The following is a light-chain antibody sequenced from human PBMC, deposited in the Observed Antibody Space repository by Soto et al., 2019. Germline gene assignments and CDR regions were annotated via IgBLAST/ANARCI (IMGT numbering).Light chain of an antibody. V-gene: IGKV3-11*01. CDR1: QAVNTR. J-gene: IGKJ1*01. Sequence: LVLTPSQPTMSSFPKDIDLVSRRISQAVNTRLAWYQHKPGQAPRLLIYLTSNRAAGIPARFSGSGSETDFTLTISAVEPEDFAVYYCHQRQSWPRTFGQGTKVDIK. CDR3: HQRQSWPRT. CDR2: LTS.